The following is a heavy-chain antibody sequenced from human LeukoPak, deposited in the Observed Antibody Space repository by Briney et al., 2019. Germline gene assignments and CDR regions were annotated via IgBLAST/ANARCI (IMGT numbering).Heavy chain of an antibody. J-gene: IGHJ4*02. Sequence: SETLSLTCTVSGGSISSGGYYWSWIRQPPGKGLEWIGYIYYSGSTNYNPSLKSRVTISVDTSKNQFSLKLSSVTAADTAVYYCARVRYSYGLLFDYWGQGTLVTVSS. V-gene: IGHV4-61*08. CDR3: ARVRYSYGLLFDY. D-gene: IGHD5-18*01. CDR2: IYYSGST. CDR1: GGSISSGGYY.